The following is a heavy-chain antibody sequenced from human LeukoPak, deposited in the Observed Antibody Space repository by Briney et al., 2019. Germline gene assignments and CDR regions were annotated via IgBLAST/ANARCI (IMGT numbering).Heavy chain of an antibody. D-gene: IGHD5-24*01. CDR3: AREGDGWFDY. CDR2: IYYSGST. V-gene: IGHV4-59*01. J-gene: IGHJ4*02. CDR1: GGSISSYY. Sequence: SETLSLTCTVSGGSISSYYWSWIRQPPGKGLEWIGYIYYSGSTNYNPSLKSRVTISVDTSKNQFSLKLSSATAADTAVYYCAREGDGWFDYWGQGTLVTVSS.